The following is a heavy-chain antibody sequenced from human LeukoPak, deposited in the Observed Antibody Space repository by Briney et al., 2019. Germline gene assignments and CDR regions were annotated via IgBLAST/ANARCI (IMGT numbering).Heavy chain of an antibody. Sequence: SETLSLTCTVSGGSISSYYWSWIRQPPGKGLEWIGYIYYSGSTNYNPSLKSRVTIPVDTSKNQFSLKLSSVTAADTAVYYCARGGVYDFWSGYFKNNWFDPWGQGTLVTVSS. V-gene: IGHV4-59*12. CDR1: GGSISSYY. D-gene: IGHD3-3*01. CDR3: ARGGVYDFWSGYFKNNWFDP. CDR2: IYYSGST. J-gene: IGHJ5*02.